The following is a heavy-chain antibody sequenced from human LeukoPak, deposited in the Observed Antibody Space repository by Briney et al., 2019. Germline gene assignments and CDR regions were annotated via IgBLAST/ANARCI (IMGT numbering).Heavy chain of an antibody. V-gene: IGHV4-39*01. CDR2: IYYSGST. CDR3: ARLAVAGIQIDY. CDR1: GGSISSSSYY. J-gene: IGHJ4*02. D-gene: IGHD6-19*01. Sequence: SETLSLTCTVSGGSISSSSYYWGWIRQPPGKGLEWIGSIYYSGSTYYNPSLKSRVTISVDTSKNQFSLKLSSVTAADTAVYYCARLAVAGIQIDYWGQGTLVTVSS.